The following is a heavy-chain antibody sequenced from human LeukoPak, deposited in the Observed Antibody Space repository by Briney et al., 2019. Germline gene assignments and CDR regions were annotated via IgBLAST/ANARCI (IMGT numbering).Heavy chain of an antibody. CDR3: ARDAAGRDLDF. Sequence: ASVKVSCKTSGYTFIEYGISWVRQAPGQGFEWIGGSRPYNGDTDYAQKFQGRVTMTKDTSTSTAYMDLTSLRYDDTAVYYCARDAAGRDLDFWGQGPPVTVSS. D-gene: IGHD6-13*01. CDR2: SRPYNGDT. V-gene: IGHV1-18*01. J-gene: IGHJ4*02. CDR1: GYTFIEYG.